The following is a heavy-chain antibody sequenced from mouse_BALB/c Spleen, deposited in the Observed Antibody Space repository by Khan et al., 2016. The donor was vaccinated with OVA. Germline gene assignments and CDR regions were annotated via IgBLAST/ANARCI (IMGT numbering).Heavy chain of an antibody. J-gene: IGHJ3*01. CDR1: GYTFTSYT. Sequence: VQLQQSGAELARPGASVKLSCKASGYTFTSYTIHWIKKRPGQGLEWIGNINPSNGYTNYNQKFKDKATLTPDKSSNTAYLQLHSLTSDDYAVNNCVSAGAYQRTDCWFAYWGQGTLVTVSA. V-gene: IGHV1-4*01. CDR3: VSAGAYQRTDCWFAY. CDR2: INPSNGYT. D-gene: IGHD2-10*01.